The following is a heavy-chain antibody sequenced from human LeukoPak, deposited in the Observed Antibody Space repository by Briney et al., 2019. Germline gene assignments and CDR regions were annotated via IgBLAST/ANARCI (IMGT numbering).Heavy chain of an antibody. J-gene: IGHJ4*02. CDR2: IKQDGSEK. CDR1: GVTFSNYW. D-gene: IGHD3-22*01. Sequence: GGSLRLSCAASGVTFSNYWMTWVRQAPGKGLEWVASIKQDGSEKYYVDSVKGRFTISRDNAKNSLYLQMNSLRAEDTAVYYCAREYYYDSSGSDYWGQGTLVTVSS. V-gene: IGHV3-7*01. CDR3: AREYYYDSSGSDY.